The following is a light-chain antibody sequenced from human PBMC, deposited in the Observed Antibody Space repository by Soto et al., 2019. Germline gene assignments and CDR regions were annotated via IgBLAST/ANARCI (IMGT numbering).Light chain of an antibody. J-gene: IGKJ5*01. CDR3: QQRSNWPPIT. Sequence: EIVLTQSPATLSLSPWERATLSCGASQSVSSSYLAWYQQKPGLAPRLLIYDASSRATGIPARFSGSGFGTDFTLTISSLEPEDAAVYYCQQRSNWPPITFGQGTRLEIK. CDR2: DAS. CDR1: QSVSSSY. V-gene: IGKV3D-20*02.